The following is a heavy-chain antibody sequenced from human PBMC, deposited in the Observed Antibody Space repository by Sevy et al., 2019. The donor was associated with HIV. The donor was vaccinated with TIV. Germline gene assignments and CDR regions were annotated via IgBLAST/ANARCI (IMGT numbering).Heavy chain of an antibody. CDR1: GFTFSSYW. J-gene: IGHJ6*02. CDR3: ARDRREQYCGGDCYSLYYYYYGMDV. CDR2: INSDGSST. V-gene: IGHV3-74*01. Sequence: GGSLRLSCAASGFTFSSYWMHWVRQAPGKGLVWVSRINSDGSSTGYADSVKGRFTISRDNAKNTLYLQMNSLRAEDTAVYYCARDRREQYCGGDCYSLYYYYYGMDVWGQGTTVTVSS. D-gene: IGHD2-21*02.